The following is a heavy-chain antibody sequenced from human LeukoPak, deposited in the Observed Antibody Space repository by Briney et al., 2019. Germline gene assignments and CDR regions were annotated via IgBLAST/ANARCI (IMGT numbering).Heavy chain of an antibody. D-gene: IGHD6-13*01. Sequence: SQTLSLTCAISGDSVSSNSAAWNWIRQSPSRGLEWLGRTYYRSKWYNDYAVSVKSRITINPDTSKNQFSLQLNSVTPEDTAVHYCARGTASSWYTATGYYGMDVWGQGTTVTVSS. CDR1: GDSVSSNSAA. J-gene: IGHJ6*02. V-gene: IGHV6-1*01. CDR3: ARGTASSWYTATGYYGMDV. CDR2: TYYRSKWYN.